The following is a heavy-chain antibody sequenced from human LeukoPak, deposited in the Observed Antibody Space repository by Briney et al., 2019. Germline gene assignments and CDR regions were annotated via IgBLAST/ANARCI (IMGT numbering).Heavy chain of an antibody. V-gene: IGHV1-18*01. CDR3: AGDPYGDYRALDY. CDR2: ISAYNGNT. J-gene: IGHJ4*02. CDR1: GYSFATYG. D-gene: IGHD4-17*01. Sequence: ASVKVSCKASGYSFATYGISWVRQAPGQGLEWMGWISAYNGNTNYAQKLQGRVTMTTDTSTSTVYMELRSLRSDDTAVYYCAGDPYGDYRALDYWGQGTLVTVSS.